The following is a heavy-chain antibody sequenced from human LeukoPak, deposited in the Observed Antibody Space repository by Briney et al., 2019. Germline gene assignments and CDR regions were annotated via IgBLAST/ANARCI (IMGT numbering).Heavy chain of an antibody. Sequence: GGSLRLSCAASGFTFHLYAMHWVRLAPGKGLEWVSLITGDGRSTYYADSVKGRFTISRDNAKNSLYLQMNSLRAEDTAVYYCVSSGVYYFDYWGQGTLVTVSS. CDR1: GFTFHLYA. CDR3: VSSGVYYFDY. V-gene: IGHV3-43*02. CDR2: ITGDGRST. D-gene: IGHD6-13*01. J-gene: IGHJ4*02.